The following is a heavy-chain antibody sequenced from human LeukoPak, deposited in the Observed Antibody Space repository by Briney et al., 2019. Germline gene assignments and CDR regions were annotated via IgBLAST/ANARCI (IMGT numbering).Heavy chain of an antibody. CDR3: ARDGNPRNLDV. Sequence: SETLSLTCTVSGGSISSGGYYWSWIRQHPGKGLEWIGYIYYSGSTYYNPSLKSRVTISVDTSKNQFSLKLSSVTAADTAVYYCARDGNPRNLDVWGRGTLVTVSS. D-gene: IGHD1-14*01. V-gene: IGHV4-31*03. J-gene: IGHJ2*01. CDR1: GGSISSGGYY. CDR2: IYYSGST.